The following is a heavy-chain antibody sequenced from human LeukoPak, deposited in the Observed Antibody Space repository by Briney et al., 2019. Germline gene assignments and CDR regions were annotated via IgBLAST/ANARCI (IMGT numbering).Heavy chain of an antibody. CDR3: SKDRCPTGSCYRCDY. CDR2: MWFDGTNK. Sequence: GGSLRLSCAASGFTFSNYGMHWVRQAPGKGLEWVAVMWFDGTNKYYADSVKGRFTISRDNSKSTLYLQMNSLVAEDTAVYYCSKDRCPTGSCYRCDYWGQGTLITVCS. J-gene: IGHJ4*02. D-gene: IGHD2-2*01. CDR1: GFTFSNYG. V-gene: IGHV3-33*06.